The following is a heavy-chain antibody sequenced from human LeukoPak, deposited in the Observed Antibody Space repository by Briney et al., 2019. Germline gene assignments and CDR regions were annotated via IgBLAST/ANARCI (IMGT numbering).Heavy chain of an antibody. CDR1: GYTFTSYD. J-gene: IGHJ6*03. D-gene: IGHD3/OR15-3a*01. CDR3: ARSGSPYDFWSPTNYYYYMDV. V-gene: IGHV1-8*03. CDR2: MNPNSGNT. Sequence: ASVKVSCKASGYTFTSYDINWVRQATGQGLEWMGWMNPNSGNTGYAQKFQGRVTITRNTSISTAYMELSSLRSEDTAVYYCARSGSPYDFWSPTNYYYYMDVWGKGTTVTVSS.